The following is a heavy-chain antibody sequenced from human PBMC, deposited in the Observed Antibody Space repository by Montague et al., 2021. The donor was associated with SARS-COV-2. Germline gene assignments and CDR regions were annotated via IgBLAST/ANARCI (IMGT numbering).Heavy chain of an antibody. V-gene: IGHV4-59*01. Sequence: SETLSLTCTVSGGSISSYYWIWIRQPPGKGLEWVWYIYYSGSTNSNPSLKIQVTISVATSTNQFSLKLSSVTAADTAVYYCSRGPDHYDFWSGYYYYYMDVWGKGTPVTVSS. J-gene: IGHJ6*03. CDR2: IYYSGST. D-gene: IGHD3-3*01. CDR3: SRGPDHYDFWSGYYYYYMDV. CDR1: GGSISSYY.